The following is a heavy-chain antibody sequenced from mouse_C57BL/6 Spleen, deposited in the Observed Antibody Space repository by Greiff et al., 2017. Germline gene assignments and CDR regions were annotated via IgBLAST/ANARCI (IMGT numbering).Heavy chain of an antibody. CDR1: GYTFTSYW. D-gene: IGHD1-1*01. Sequence: VQLQQPGAELVRPGSSVKLSCKASGYTFTSYWMHWVKQRPIQGLEWIGNIDPSDSATHYNQKFKDRATLTVDKSSSTDYMQLSSLTSEDAADYYCARDYYGSSYYWGQGTTLTVSS. CDR3: ARDYYGSSYY. J-gene: IGHJ2*01. V-gene: IGHV1-52*01. CDR2: IDPSDSAT.